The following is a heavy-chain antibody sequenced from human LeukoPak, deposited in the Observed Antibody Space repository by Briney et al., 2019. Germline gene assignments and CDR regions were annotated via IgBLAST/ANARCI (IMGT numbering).Heavy chain of an antibody. D-gene: IGHD3-10*01. V-gene: IGHV3-20*04. CDR1: GFTFDDYG. J-gene: IGHJ4*02. CDR3: VRTEGGIRGLSPDY. CDR2: INWNGGST. Sequence: PGGSLRLSCAASGFTFDDYGMSWVRQAPGKGLEWVSGINWNGGSTGYADSVKGRFTISRDNAKNSLYLQMNSLRAEDTAVYYCVRTEGGIRGLSPDYWGQGTLVTVSS.